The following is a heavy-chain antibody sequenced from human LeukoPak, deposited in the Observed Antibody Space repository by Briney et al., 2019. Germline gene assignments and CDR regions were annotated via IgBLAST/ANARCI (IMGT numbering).Heavy chain of an antibody. D-gene: IGHD3-10*01. CDR3: ARVTPKTSLYYYGSGSYCLVY. Sequence: GASVKVSCKASGYNFNSYGINWVRQATGQGLEWMGWMNPNSGNTGYAQKFQGGVTMTRNTSISTAYMELSSLRSEDTAVYYCARVTPKTSLYYYGSGSYCLVYWGQGTLVTVSS. J-gene: IGHJ4*02. CDR1: GYNFNSYG. CDR2: MNPNSGNT. V-gene: IGHV1-8*02.